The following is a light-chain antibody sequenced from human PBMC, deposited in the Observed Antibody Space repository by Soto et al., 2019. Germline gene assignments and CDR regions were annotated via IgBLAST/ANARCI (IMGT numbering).Light chain of an antibody. CDR1: SSDVGAYNY. V-gene: IGLV2-14*03. CDR3: SSHTSTSTPYV. Sequence: QSALTQPASVSGSLGQSITISCTGTSSDVGAYNYVSWYQHHPGKAPKLMIYDVSNRPLGVPNRFSGSKSGNTASLTISGLQAEDEADYYCSSHTSTSTPYVFGTGTKLTVL. CDR2: DVS. J-gene: IGLJ1*01.